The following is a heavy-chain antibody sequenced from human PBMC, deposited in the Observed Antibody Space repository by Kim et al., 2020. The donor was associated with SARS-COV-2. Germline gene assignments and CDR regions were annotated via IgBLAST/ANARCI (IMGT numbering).Heavy chain of an antibody. CDR2: IYSGGST. CDR3: ARIFGDATTVTDY. V-gene: IGHV3-66*01. Sequence: GGSLRLSCAASGFTVSSNYMSWVRQAPGKGLEWVSVIYSGGSTYYADSVKGRFTISRDNSKNTLYLHMNSLGAEDTAVYYCARIFGDATTVTDYWGQGTRVTVSS. CDR1: GFTVSSNY. J-gene: IGHJ4*02. D-gene: IGHD4-4*01.